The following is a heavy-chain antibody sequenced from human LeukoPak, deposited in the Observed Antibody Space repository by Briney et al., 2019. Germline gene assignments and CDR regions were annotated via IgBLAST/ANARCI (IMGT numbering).Heavy chain of an antibody. V-gene: IGHV3-43D*03. J-gene: IGHJ6*03. CDR1: GFTFDDYA. Sequence: GGSLRLSCAASGFTFDDYAMHWVRQAPGKGLEWVSLISWDGGSTYYADSVKDRFTISRDNSKNSLYLQMNSLRAEDTALYYCAKAAVVTPFFDYYMDVWGKGTTVTVSS. CDR3: AKAAVVTPFFDYYMDV. CDR2: ISWDGGST. D-gene: IGHD4-23*01.